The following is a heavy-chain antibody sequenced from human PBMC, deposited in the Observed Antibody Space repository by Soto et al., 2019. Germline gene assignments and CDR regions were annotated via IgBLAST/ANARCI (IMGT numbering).Heavy chain of an antibody. D-gene: IGHD6-19*01. CDR3: ARQYRSGWEWDFDY. CDR2: IDWDDDK. V-gene: IGHV2-70*11. CDR1: GFSLSTSGMC. Sequence: SGPTLVNPTQTLTLTCTFSGFSLSTSGMCVSWIRQPPGKALEWLARIDWDDDKYYSTSLKTRLTISKDTSKNQVVLTMTNMDPVDTATYYCARQYRSGWEWDFDYWGQGTLVTVSS. J-gene: IGHJ4*02.